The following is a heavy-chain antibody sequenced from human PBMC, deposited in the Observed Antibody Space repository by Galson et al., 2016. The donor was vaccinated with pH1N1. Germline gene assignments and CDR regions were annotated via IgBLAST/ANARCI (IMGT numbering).Heavy chain of an antibody. CDR2: LYHSGST. J-gene: IGHJ3*02. D-gene: IGHD5-12*01. CDR1: GYSISRGYY. CDR3: ATYIVAPLFDAFDI. V-gene: IGHV4-38-2*01. Sequence: ETLSLTCAVSGYSISRGYYWAWIRQPPGKGLEWIGSLYHSGSTYYNPSLKSRVTISVDTSKNQFSLNLNSVTAADTAVYYCATYIVAPLFDAFDIWGQGTMVTGSS.